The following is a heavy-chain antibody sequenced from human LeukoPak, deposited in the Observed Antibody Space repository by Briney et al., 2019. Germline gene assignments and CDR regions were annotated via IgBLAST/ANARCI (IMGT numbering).Heavy chain of an antibody. J-gene: IGHJ4*02. V-gene: IGHV4-39*01. CDR2: ISSSGST. CDR3: ARVVKAVVAATPDY. CDR1: GGSISSSSDY. Sequence: KPSETLSLTCTVSGGSISSSSDYWGWIRQPPVKGLEWVGSISSSGSTYYKLSLKSRVTISVDASKNQISLKLNSVTAADTAVYYCARVVKAVVAATPDYWGQGTLVTVSS. D-gene: IGHD2-15*01.